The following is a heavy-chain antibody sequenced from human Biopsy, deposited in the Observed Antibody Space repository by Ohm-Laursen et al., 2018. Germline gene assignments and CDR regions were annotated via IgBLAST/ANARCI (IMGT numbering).Heavy chain of an antibody. Sequence: TQTLTLTCSFSGFSLSARRMCVRWIRQAPGKALEWLARVVWGDHKVYSAPLQTKLSISKDTSNDHVVLTVNNVDPADTATYYCARTPILIVSAGLVYQHQRHLQGMDVWGQGIAVTVS. CDR1: GFSLSARRMC. V-gene: IGHV2-70*16. CDR3: ARTPILIVSAGLVYQHQRHLQGMDV. D-gene: IGHD6-13*01. CDR2: VVWGDHK. J-gene: IGHJ6*02.